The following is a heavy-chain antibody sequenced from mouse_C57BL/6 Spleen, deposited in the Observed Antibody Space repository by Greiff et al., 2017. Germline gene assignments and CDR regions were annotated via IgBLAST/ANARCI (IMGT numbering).Heavy chain of an antibody. CDR2: IYPRSGNT. J-gene: IGHJ4*01. CDR3: ARDAGSAMDY. Sequence: QVQLQQSGAELARPGASVKLSCTASGYTFTSYGISWVQQRPGQGLEWIGEIYPRSGNTYYNEKFKGKATLTAAKSSSTAYLELRRLTSEDSAVXACARDAGSAMDYWGQGTSLTVSS. V-gene: IGHV1-81*01. CDR1: GYTFTSYG. D-gene: IGHD4-1*01.